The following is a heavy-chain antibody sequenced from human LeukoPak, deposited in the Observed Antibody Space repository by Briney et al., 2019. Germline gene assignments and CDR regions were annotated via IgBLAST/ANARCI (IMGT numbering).Heavy chain of an antibody. V-gene: IGHV3-30*02. Sequence: GGSLRLSCAAYGFTFSSYGIRWVRQAPGKGLEWVAFIGYDRNSKHYADSVKGRFTISGDNSKNTLYLQMNSLRTEDMTVYYCAKNRRASGDYAGAFDYWGQGTLVTVSS. CDR3: AKNRRASGDYAGAFDY. J-gene: IGHJ4*02. D-gene: IGHD4-17*01. CDR2: IGYDRNSK. CDR1: GFTFSSYG.